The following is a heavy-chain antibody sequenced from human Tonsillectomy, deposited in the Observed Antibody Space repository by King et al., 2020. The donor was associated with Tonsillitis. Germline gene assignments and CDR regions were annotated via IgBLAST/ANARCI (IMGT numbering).Heavy chain of an antibody. Sequence: VQLVESGGGLIQPGGSLRLSCAASGFTVSSNYMSWVRQAPGKGLEWVSVIYSGGTTYYADSVRGRFTISRDNSKNTLHLQMNSLRAEDTAVYYCARGAGTTFFYYYYGMDVWGQGTTVTVSS. V-gene: IGHV3-53*01. CDR3: ARGAGTTFFYYYYGMDV. CDR1: GFTVSSNY. D-gene: IGHD1-7*01. J-gene: IGHJ6*02. CDR2: IYSGGTT.